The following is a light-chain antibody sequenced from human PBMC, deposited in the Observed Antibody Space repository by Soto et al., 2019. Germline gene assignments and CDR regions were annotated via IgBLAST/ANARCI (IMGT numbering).Light chain of an antibody. J-gene: IGKJ3*01. CDR1: QGISSY. CDR3: QQANSFPRT. V-gene: IGKV1-8*01. CDR2: AAS. Sequence: AIRMTQSPSSFSASTGDRVTITCRASQGISSYLAWYQQKPGKAPKLLIYAASSLQSGVPSRFSGSGSGTEFTLTISSLQPDDFATYYCQQANSFPRTFGPGTKVDIK.